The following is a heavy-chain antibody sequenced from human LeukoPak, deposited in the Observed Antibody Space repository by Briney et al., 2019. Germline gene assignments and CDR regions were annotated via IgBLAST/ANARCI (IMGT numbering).Heavy chain of an antibody. J-gene: IGHJ4*02. Sequence: SQTLSLTCAISGDSVSSNSAAWIWIRQSPSRGLEWLGRTYYRSKWYTEYAVSVKSRITISPDTSKNQFSLQLSSVNPEDTAVYYCARLGSGSNYWGQGTLVTVSS. D-gene: IGHD3-10*01. CDR3: ARLGSGSNY. CDR1: GDSVSSNSAA. V-gene: IGHV6-1*01. CDR2: TYYRSKWYT.